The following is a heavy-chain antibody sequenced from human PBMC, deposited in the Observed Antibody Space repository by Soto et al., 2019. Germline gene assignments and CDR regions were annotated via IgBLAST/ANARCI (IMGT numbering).Heavy chain of an antibody. V-gene: IGHV3-23*01. Sequence: GGSLRLSCAASGFTFSSYAMSWVRQAPGKGLEWVSAISGSGGSTYYADSVKGRFTISRDNSKNTLYLQMNSLRAEDTAVYYCAKDPPSGWYVSEYFPHWAQGTLVTVSS. D-gene: IGHD6-19*01. CDR1: GFTFSSYA. CDR2: ISGSGGST. J-gene: IGHJ1*01. CDR3: AKDPPSGWYVSEYFPH.